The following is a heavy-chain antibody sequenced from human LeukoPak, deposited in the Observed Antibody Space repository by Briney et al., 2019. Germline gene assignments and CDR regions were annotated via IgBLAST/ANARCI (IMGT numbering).Heavy chain of an antibody. CDR1: GFTVSSNY. D-gene: IGHD3-22*01. J-gene: IGHJ6*02. CDR2: IYSGGST. V-gene: IGHV3-53*04. CDR3: ATSSGYSKYYYGMDV. Sequence: GGSLRLSCAASGFTVSSNYMSWVRQAPGKGLEWVSVIYSGGSTYYADSVKGRFTISRHNSKNTLYLQMNSLRAEDTAVYYCATSSGYSKYYYGMDVWGQGTTLTVSS.